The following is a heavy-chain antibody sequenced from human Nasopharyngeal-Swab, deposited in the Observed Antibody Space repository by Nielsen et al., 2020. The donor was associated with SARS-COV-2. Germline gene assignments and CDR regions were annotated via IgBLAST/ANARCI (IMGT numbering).Heavy chain of an antibody. D-gene: IGHD3-9*01. Sequence: GGSLRLSCAASGFTFSGYAMHRVRQAPGKGLEWVAVISYDGSNKYYADSVKGRFTISRDNSKNTLYLQMNSLRAEDTAVYYCARKADWSLYYYYMDVWGKGTTVTVSS. CDR3: ARKADWSLYYYYMDV. CDR2: ISYDGSNK. J-gene: IGHJ6*03. V-gene: IGHV3-30-3*01. CDR1: GFTFSGYA.